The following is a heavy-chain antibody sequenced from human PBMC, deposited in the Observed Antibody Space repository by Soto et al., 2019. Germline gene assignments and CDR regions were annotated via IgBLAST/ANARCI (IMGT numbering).Heavy chain of an antibody. J-gene: IGHJ3*02. CDR3: ARDSITGTTTPDAFDI. D-gene: IGHD1-7*01. Sequence: GESLKISCKGSGYSFTSYWIGWVRQMPGKGLEWMGIIYPGDSDTRYSPSFQGQVTISADKSISTAYLQWSSLKASDTAMYYCARDSITGTTTPDAFDIWGQGXMVTVSS. CDR2: IYPGDSDT. CDR1: GYSFTSYW. V-gene: IGHV5-51*01.